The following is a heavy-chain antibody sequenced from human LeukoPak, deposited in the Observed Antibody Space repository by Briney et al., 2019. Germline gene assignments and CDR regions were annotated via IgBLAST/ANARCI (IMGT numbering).Heavy chain of an antibody. CDR2: ISYDGSNK. J-gene: IGHJ5*02. CDR3: AKGKQGPFDP. CDR1: GFTFSSYG. Sequence: PGGSLRISCAASGFTFSSYGMHGVRQAPGKGLEWVAVISYDGSNKYYADSVKGRFTISRDNSKNTLYLQMNSLRAEDTAVYYCAKGKQGPFDPWGQGTLVTVSS. V-gene: IGHV3-30*18.